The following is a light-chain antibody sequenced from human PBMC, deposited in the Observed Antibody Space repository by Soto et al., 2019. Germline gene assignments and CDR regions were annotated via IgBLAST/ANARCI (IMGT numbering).Light chain of an antibody. CDR3: QHYNNWPRT. J-gene: IGKJ1*01. Sequence: EIEMTQSQATLSVSPGERATHPCRASQSVNSNLAWYQQKPGQAPRLLIYGASTRATGIPARISGSGSGTEFNLTISSLQSEDFAVYYCQHYNNWPRTFGQGTKVEIK. V-gene: IGKV3-15*01. CDR1: QSVNSN. CDR2: GAS.